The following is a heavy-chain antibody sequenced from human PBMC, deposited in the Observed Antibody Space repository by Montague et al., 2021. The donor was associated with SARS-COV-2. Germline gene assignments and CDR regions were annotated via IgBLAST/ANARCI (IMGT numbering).Heavy chain of an antibody. CDR2: IYYSGGT. CDR1: GGSISGYY. J-gene: IGHJ6*02. V-gene: IGHV4-59*08. D-gene: IGHD1-7*01. Sequence: SETLSLTCSVSGGSISGYYWSWIRQPPGKGLGWIGYIYYSGGTNYNPSLKSRVTISIDTSKNQFSLKVSSVTAADTAVYYCTAGRLINDSEWNYPYYYYGMDVWGQGTTVAVSS. CDR3: TAGRLINDSEWNYPYYYYGMDV.